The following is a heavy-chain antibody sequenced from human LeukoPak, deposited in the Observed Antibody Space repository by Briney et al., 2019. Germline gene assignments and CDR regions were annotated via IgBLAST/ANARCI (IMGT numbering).Heavy chain of an antibody. J-gene: IGHJ4*02. CDR2: ITTSSSYI. CDR1: GFTFSSYE. V-gene: IGHV3-21*01. D-gene: IGHD3-22*01. Sequence: GGSLRLSCAASGFTFSSYEMNWVRQAPGKGLEWVSSITTSSSYIYYADSVKGRFTISRDNAKNPPYLQMNSLRAEDTAVYYCARHVVALGFDYWGEGTLVTVSS. CDR3: ARHVVALGFDY.